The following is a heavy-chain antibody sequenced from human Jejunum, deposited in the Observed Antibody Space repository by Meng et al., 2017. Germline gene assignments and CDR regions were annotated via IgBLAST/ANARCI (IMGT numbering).Heavy chain of an antibody. Sequence: GGSLKISCAASGFTFSNYWMDWVRQAPGKGLECVAIINQDGSEKYYLDSVKGRFTVSRDNSKNSLYLEMNSLRADDTGIYYCVRNPTFGLFDHWGQGTLVTVSS. D-gene: IGHD3-16*01. CDR2: INQDGSEK. J-gene: IGHJ4*02. V-gene: IGHV3-7*01. CDR1: GFTFSNYW. CDR3: VRNPTFGLFDH.